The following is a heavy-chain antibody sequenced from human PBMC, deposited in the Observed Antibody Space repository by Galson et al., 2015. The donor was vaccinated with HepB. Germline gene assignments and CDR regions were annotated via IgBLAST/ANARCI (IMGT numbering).Heavy chain of an antibody. CDR2: TYYRSKWYN. D-gene: IGHD1-26*01. V-gene: IGHV6-1*01. Sequence: CAISGDSVSGNSAAWNWIRQSPSRGLEWLGRTYYRSKWYNSYAESVKSRIAINPDTSKNQFSLHLHSVTPEDTAVYYCARSGSFLEYFQYWGQGTLVTVSS. CDR1: GDSVSGNSAA. J-gene: IGHJ1*01. CDR3: ARSGSFLEYFQY.